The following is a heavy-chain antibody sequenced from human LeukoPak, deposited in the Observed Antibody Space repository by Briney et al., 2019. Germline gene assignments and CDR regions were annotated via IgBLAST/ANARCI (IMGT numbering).Heavy chain of an antibody. CDR1: GGTFSSYA. CDR2: IIPIFGTA. J-gene: IGHJ4*02. CDR3: ASVAGAVAGT. V-gene: IGHV1-69*13. Sequence: GASVKVSCKASGGTFSSYAISWVRQAPGQGLEWVGGIIPIFGTANYAQKFQGRVTITADESTSTAYMELSSLRSEDTAVYYCASVAGAVAGTWGQGTLVTVSS. D-gene: IGHD6-19*01.